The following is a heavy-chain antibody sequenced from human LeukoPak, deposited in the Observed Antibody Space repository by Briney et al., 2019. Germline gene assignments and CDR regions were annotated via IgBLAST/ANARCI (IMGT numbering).Heavy chain of an antibody. CDR1: GFTFSSYG. CDR3: AKLSGRAVAGTLGY. CDR2: ISYDGSNK. Sequence: GGSLRLSCAASGFTFSSYGMHWVRQAPGKGLEWVAVISYDGSNKYYADSVKGRFTISRDNSKNTLYLQMNSLRAEDMAVYYCAKLSGRAVAGTLGYWGQGTLVTVSS. D-gene: IGHD6-19*01. J-gene: IGHJ4*02. V-gene: IGHV3-30*18.